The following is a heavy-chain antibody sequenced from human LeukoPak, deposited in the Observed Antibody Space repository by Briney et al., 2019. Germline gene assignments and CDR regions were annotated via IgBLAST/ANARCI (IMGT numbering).Heavy chain of an antibody. D-gene: IGHD3-10*02. CDR3: AELGITMIGGV. V-gene: IGHV3-21*01. CDR2: ISSSSSYI. CDR1: GFTFSSYS. Sequence: GGSLRLSCAASGFTFSSYSMNWVRQAPGKGLEWVSSISSSSSYIYYADSVKGRFTISRDNAKNSLYLQMNSLRAEDTAVYYCAELGITMIGGVWGKGTTVTLSS. J-gene: IGHJ6*04.